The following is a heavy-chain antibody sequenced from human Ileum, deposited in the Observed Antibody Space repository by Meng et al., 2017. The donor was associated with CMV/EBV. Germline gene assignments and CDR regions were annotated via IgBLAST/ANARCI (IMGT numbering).Heavy chain of an antibody. V-gene: IGHV1-69*04. D-gene: IGHD6-19*01. CDR3: ARGSQVVAGIEDHYLDY. Sequence: SVKVSCKTSGDTSNSHSISWLREVPGQGVEWMGRIIPRVGIPNYIPKFQGKITISADKSTNTAYLEVTSLTSEDTAMYYCARGSQVVAGIEDHYLDYCGQGSLVTVSS. CDR1: GDTSNSHS. J-gene: IGHJ4*02. CDR2: IIPRVGIP.